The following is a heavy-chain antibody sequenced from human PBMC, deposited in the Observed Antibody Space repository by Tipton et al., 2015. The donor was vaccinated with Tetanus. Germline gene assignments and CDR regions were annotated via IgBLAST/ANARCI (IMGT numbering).Heavy chain of an antibody. CDR3: ARDYVPAANYYYYYGMDV. CDR2: IYYSGST. Sequence: LRLSCSVSGGSISTRSYYWGWIRQPPGKGLEWIGSIYYSGSTYYNPSLKSRVTISVDTSKNQFSLKLSSVTAADTAVYYCARDYVPAANYYYYYGMDVWGQGTTVTVSS. V-gene: IGHV4-39*02. CDR1: GGSISTRSYY. D-gene: IGHD2-2*01. J-gene: IGHJ6*02.